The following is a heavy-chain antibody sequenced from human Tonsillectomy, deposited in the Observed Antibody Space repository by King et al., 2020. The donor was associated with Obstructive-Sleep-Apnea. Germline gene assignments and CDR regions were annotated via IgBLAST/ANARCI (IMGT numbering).Heavy chain of an antibody. J-gene: IGHJ4*02. Sequence: VQLVESGGALVKPGGSLRLSCAASGFPFSNAWMSWVRQAPGKGLEWVGRIKSKTDGGTTDYAAPVKGRFTVSREDSKNTLYLQMNSLKTEDTAVYYCTTEMKDIEVVPAAIPSATYDYWGQGTLLTVSS. V-gene: IGHV3-15*02. CDR3: TTEMKDIEVVPAAIPSATYDY. D-gene: IGHD2-2*01. CDR2: IKSKTDGGTT. CDR1: GFPFSNAW.